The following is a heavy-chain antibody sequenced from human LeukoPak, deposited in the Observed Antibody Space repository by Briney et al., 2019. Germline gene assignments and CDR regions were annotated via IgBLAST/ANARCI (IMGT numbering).Heavy chain of an antibody. CDR1: GFTFDDYG. J-gene: IGHJ5*02. CDR3: AGLSSTSCCQWFDP. CDR2: INWNGGST. Sequence: AGGSLRLSCAASGFTFDDYGMSWVRQAPGKGLEWVSGINWNGGSTGYADSVKGRFTISRDNAKNSLYLQMNSLRAEDTALYYCAGLSSTSCCQWFDPWGQGTLVTVSS. D-gene: IGHD2-2*01. V-gene: IGHV3-20*04.